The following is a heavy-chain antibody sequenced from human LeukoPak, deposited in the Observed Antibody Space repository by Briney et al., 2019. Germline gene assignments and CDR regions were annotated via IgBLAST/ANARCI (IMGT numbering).Heavy chain of an antibody. CDR3: ARVGDGYNYGFFDY. V-gene: IGHV1-2*02. D-gene: IGHD5-24*01. CDR1: GYTFTGYY. Sequence: ASVKVSCKASGYTFTGYYMHWVRQALGQGLEWMGWINPNSGGTNYAQKFQGRVTMTRDTSISTAYMELSRLRSDDTAVYYCARVGDGYNYGFFDYWGQGTLVTVSS. CDR2: INPNSGGT. J-gene: IGHJ4*02.